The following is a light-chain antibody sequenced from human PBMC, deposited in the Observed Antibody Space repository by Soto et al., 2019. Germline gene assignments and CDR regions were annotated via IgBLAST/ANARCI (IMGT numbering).Light chain of an antibody. CDR1: SSDVGGFRY. J-gene: IGLJ1*01. Sequence: QSVLTQPASVSGSPGQSITISCTGTSSDVGGFRYVSWFQQHPGTAPKLIIYEVDNRPSGVSSRFSGSKSGNTASLTISGLQAEDEADYHCSSYSNINTRACVFGTGTKVTVL. CDR3: SSYSNINTRACV. V-gene: IGLV2-14*03. CDR2: EVD.